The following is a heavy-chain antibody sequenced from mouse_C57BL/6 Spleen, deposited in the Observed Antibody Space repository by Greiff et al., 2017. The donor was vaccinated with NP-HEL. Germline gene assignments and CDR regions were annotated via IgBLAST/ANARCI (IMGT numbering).Heavy chain of an antibody. J-gene: IGHJ4*01. CDR1: GFTFSSYT. V-gene: IGHV5-9*01. Sequence: EVKLVESGGGLVKPGGSLKLSCAASGFTFSSYTMSWVRQTPEKRLEWVATISGGGGNTYYPDSVKGRFTISRDNAKNTLYLQMSSLRSEDTALYYCARLVYAMDYWGQGTSVTVSS. CDR2: ISGGGGNT. CDR3: ARLVYAMDY.